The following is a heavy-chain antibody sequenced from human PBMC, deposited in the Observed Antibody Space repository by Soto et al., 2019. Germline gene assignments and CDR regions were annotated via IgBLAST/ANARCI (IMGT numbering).Heavy chain of an antibody. Sequence: ASAMVSCNASGYTCNAFYLHCGRHVPGKGLEWMGCIDPRTSGTDYAQKFQGGVTLTSATSMRTAYMKVDSMGSDDTAMYYCARLGELMVPDFWGQGTQVTVSS. D-gene: IGHD2-8*01. J-gene: IGHJ4*02. V-gene: IGHV1-2*02. CDR1: GYTCNAFY. CDR3: ARLGELMVPDF. CDR2: IDPRTSGT.